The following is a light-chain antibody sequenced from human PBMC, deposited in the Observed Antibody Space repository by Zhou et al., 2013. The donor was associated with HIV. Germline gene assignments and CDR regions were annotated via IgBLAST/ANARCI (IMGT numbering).Light chain of an antibody. V-gene: IGKV3-11*01. CDR2: DAS. CDR3: QQRASWPLT. CDR1: QNVRNY. J-gene: IGKJ4*01. Sequence: ETVLTQSPATLSLSPGDRATLSCRASQNVRNYLAWYQHKPGQAPRLLIYDASKRATGIPARFTGSGSGTFFTLTISSLEPEDFAVYYCQQRASWPLTFGGGTKVEIK.